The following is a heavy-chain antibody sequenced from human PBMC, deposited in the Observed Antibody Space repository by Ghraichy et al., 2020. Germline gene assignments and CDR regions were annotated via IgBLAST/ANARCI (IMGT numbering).Heavy chain of an antibody. J-gene: IGHJ3*02. D-gene: IGHD2-15*01. CDR2: ISWNSGSI. Sequence: ALRLSCAASGFTFDDYAMHWVRQAPGKGLEWVSGISWNSGSIGYADSVKGRFTISRDNAKNSLYLQMNSLRAEDMALYYCAKDMRDMKAFDIWGQGTMVTVSS. V-gene: IGHV3-9*03. CDR3: AKDMRDMKAFDI. CDR1: GFTFDDYA.